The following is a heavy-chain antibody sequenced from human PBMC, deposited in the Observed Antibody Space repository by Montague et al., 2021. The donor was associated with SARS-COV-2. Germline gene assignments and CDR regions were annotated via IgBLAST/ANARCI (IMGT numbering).Heavy chain of an antibody. V-gene: IGHV3-7*01. CDR2: IKQDGSEK. CDR1: GFTFSSYW. Sequence: SLRLSCAASGFTFSSYWMSWARQAPGKGLEWVATIKQDGSEKYYVDSVKGRFTISRDNAKNSLYLQMNSLRAEDTAVYYCAAGQGSSWLWGQGTLVTVSS. D-gene: IGHD6-13*01. J-gene: IGHJ4*02. CDR3: AAGQGSSWL.